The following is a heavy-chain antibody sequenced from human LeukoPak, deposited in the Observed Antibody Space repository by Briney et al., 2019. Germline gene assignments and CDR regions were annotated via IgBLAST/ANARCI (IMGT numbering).Heavy chain of an antibody. D-gene: IGHD6-19*01. V-gene: IGHV4-59*06. Sequence: SETLSLTCTVSGGSISSYYWSWIRQHPGKGLEWIGYIYYSGSTYYNPSLKSRVTISVDTSKNQFSLKLSSVTAADTAVYYCARVLSGWYADYWGQGTLVTVSS. CDR2: IYYSGST. CDR1: GGSISSYY. CDR3: ARVLSGWYADY. J-gene: IGHJ4*02.